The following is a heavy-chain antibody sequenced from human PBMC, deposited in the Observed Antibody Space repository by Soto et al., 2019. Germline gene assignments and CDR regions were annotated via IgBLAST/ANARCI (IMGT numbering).Heavy chain of an antibody. D-gene: IGHD3-10*01. V-gene: IGHV1-69*02. CDR3: ATNYGSGSTHFDY. Sequence: QVQLVQSGAEVKKPGSSVRLSCTASGDTFSFYTISWVRQAPGQGPEWMGRIIPMVGMADYPQKFQGRVTLSADTSTSTAYMVLSSLRSDDTAVYFCATNYGSGSTHFDYWGQGTLVTVSS. CDR2: IIPMVGMA. CDR1: GDTFSFYT. J-gene: IGHJ4*02.